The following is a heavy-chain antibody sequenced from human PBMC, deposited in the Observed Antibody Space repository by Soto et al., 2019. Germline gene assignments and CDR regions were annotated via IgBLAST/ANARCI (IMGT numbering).Heavy chain of an antibody. V-gene: IGHV1-18*01. CDR2: ISAYNGNT. J-gene: IGHJ6*03. D-gene: IGHD2-15*01. CDR1: GYTFTSYG. Sequence: ASVKVSCKASGYTFTSYGISWVRQAPGQGLEWMGWISAYNGNTNYAQKLQGRVTMTTDTSTSTAYMGLRSLRSDDTAVYYCARSGYCSGGSCYVKHYYYYYMDVWGKGTTVTVSS. CDR3: ARSGYCSGGSCYVKHYYYYYMDV.